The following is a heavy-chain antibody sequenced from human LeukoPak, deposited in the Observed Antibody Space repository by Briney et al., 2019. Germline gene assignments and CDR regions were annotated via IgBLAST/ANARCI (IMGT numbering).Heavy chain of an antibody. Sequence: ASVKVSCKASGGTFSSYAISWVRQAPGQGLEWMGGIIPIFGTANYAQKFQGRVTITADKSTSTAYMELSSLRSEDTAVYYCARVEKLYYFDYWGQGILVTVSS. V-gene: IGHV1-69*06. CDR1: GGTFSSYA. J-gene: IGHJ4*02. CDR2: IIPIFGTA. D-gene: IGHD5-24*01. CDR3: ARVEKLYYFDY.